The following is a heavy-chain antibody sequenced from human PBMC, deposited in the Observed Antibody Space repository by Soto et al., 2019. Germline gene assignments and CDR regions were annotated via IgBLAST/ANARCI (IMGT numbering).Heavy chain of an antibody. CDR2: IYNSGSS. CDR1: GDSISRNVFF. J-gene: IGHJ6*02. D-gene: IGHD3-10*01. CDR3: ARGTMLRGPGYYYAMDV. V-gene: IGHV4-31*03. Sequence: KPSETLSHTCTVSGDSISRNVFFWTWIRQHPGKGLEWIGYIYNSGSSYYNPSLKSRVIISVDTSKNHFSLNLTAVTAADTAVYYCARGTMLRGPGYYYAMDVWGQGTTVTVSS.